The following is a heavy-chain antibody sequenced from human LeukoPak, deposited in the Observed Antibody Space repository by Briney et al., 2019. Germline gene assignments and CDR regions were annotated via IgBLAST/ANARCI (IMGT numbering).Heavy chain of an antibody. D-gene: IGHD3-3*01. V-gene: IGHV3-48*03. CDR3: ARGGRGYCDFWSGYSGIDY. Sequence: GGSLRLSCAASGFTFSSYEMNWVRQAPGKGLEWVSYISSSGSTIYYADSVKGRFTISRDNAKNSLYLQMNSLRAEDTAVYYCARGGRGYCDFWSGYSGIDYWGQGTLVTVSS. CDR2: ISSSGSTI. CDR1: GFTFSSYE. J-gene: IGHJ4*02.